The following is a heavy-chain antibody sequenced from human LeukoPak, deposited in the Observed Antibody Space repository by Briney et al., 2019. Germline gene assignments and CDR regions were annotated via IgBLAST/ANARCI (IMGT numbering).Heavy chain of an antibody. V-gene: IGHV4-34*01. CDR3: ARGRQDVTMIVVVMTAVSYYFDV. CDR2: MNPSGST. J-gene: IGHJ6*03. CDR1: GGSFSGYY. Sequence: PSETLSLTCAVYGGSFSGYYWTWIRQTPEKGLEWIGEMNPSGSTSYNPSLKSRVTISVDTSKNQFSLKLSSVTAADTAVYYCARGRQDVTMIVVVMTAVSYYFDVWGKGTTVTVS. D-gene: IGHD3-22*01.